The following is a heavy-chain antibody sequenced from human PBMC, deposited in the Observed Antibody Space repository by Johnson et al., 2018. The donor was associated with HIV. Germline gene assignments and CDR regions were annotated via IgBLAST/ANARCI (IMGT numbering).Heavy chain of an antibody. CDR1: GFTFNTYA. CDR3: AKDIEGYCSSSRCLGGAFDI. CDR2: ISSSGSTI. V-gene: IGHV3-48*01. Sequence: EVQVVESGGGVVRPGRSLRLSCATSGFTFNTYAMHWVRQAPGKGLEWVSYISSSGSTIYYADSVKGRFTISRDNSKNTLYLQMNSLRAEDTALYYCAKDIEGYCSSSRCLGGAFDIWGHGTMVTVSS. J-gene: IGHJ3*02. D-gene: IGHD2-2*01.